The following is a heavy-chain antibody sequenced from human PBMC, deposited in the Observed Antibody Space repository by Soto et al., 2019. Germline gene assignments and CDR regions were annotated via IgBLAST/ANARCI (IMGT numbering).Heavy chain of an antibody. J-gene: IGHJ6*02. CDR2: INPSGGRI. CDR3: ARDGPPTTTGVGPSYTMDV. V-gene: IGHV1-46*01. D-gene: IGHD3-3*01. CDR1: GYTFTSYQ. Sequence: QMQLVQSGAEVKKPGASVKVSCKASGYTFTSYQMHWVRQAPGQGLEWMGIINPSGGRITYATRFQGRVMMDRETSTNTGYMELRSPRSEDTALYYCARDGPPTTTGVGPSYTMDVWGQGTTVTVS.